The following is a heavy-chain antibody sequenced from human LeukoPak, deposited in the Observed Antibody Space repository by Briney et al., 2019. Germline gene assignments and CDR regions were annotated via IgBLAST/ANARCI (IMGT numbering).Heavy chain of an antibody. J-gene: IGHJ2*01. CDR3: ASFTGGYFDL. Sequence: SETLSLTCTVTGYSISSAYYLNWIRQPAGKGLEWIGRIYSSGSTNYNPSLKSRATMSLDTPKNQFSLKLSSVTAADTAVYYCASFTGGYFDLWGRGTLVIVSS. CDR2: IYSSGST. CDR1: GYSISSAYY. V-gene: IGHV4-4*07.